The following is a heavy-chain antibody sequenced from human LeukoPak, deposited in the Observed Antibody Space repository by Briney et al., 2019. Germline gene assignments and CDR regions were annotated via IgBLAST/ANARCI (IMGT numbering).Heavy chain of an antibody. V-gene: IGHV4-61*02. CDR1: GGSISSGSYH. Sequence: SETLSLICTVSGGSISSGSYHWSWIRQPAGKGLEWIGRIYTSGSTNYNPSLKSRVTISVNTSKNQFSLKLSSVTAADTAVYYCAWQGTYDSSGDDAFDIWGQGTMVTVSS. J-gene: IGHJ3*02. D-gene: IGHD3-22*01. CDR3: AWQGTYDSSGDDAFDI. CDR2: IYTSGST.